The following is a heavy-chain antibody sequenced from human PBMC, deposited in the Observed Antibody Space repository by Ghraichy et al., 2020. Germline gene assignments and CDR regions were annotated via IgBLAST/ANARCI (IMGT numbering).Heavy chain of an antibody. D-gene: IGHD5-18*01. Sequence: GGSLRLSCAASGFTFSSDWMSWVRQAPGKGLEWVANIRQDGSEKYYVDSVKGRFTISRDNAKNSLYLQMNSLRAEDTAVYYCATGGYSYGSPNEFDYWGQGTLVTVSS. V-gene: IGHV3-7*01. CDR2: IRQDGSEK. CDR3: ATGGYSYGSPNEFDY. J-gene: IGHJ4*02. CDR1: GFTFSSDW.